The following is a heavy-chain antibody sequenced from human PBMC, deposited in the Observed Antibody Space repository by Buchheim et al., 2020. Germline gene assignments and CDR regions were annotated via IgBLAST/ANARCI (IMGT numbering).Heavy chain of an antibody. CDR2: IWYDGSNK. Sequence: QVQLVESGGGVVQPGRSLRLSCAASGFTFSSYGMPWVRQAPGKGLEWVAVIWYDGSNKYYADSVKGRFTISRDTSKNKRYLQMNSLRAEDTAVYYCARGIAAAAFDYWGQGTL. CDR3: ARGIAAAAFDY. V-gene: IGHV3-33*01. CDR1: GFTFSSYG. D-gene: IGHD6-13*01. J-gene: IGHJ4*02.